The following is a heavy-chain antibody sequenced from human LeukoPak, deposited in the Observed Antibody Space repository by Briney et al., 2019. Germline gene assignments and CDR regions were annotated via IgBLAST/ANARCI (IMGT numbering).Heavy chain of an antibody. D-gene: IGHD3-10*01. CDR1: GGSISSYY. V-gene: IGHV4-4*07. J-gene: IGHJ5*02. CDR2: IYTSGST. CDR3: ATYGSGYNWFDP. Sequence: SETLSLTCTVSGGSISSYYWSWIRQPAGKGLEWIGRIYTSGSTNYNPSLKSRVTMSVDTSKNQFSLKLSSVTAADKAVYYCATYGSGYNWFDPWGQGTLVTVSS.